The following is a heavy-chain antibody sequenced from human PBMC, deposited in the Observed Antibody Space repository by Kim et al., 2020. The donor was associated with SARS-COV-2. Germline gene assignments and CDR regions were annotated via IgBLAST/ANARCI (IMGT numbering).Heavy chain of an antibody. CDR2: SNGGATT. CDR1: GLTVTTNH. J-gene: IGHJ4*02. V-gene: IGHV3-66*01. Sequence: GGSLRLSCAASGLTVTTNHMSWVRQAPGKGLEWVATSNGGATTFYSDSATGRFTISSDSSRNTLFLQMNSLRVEDTAVYFCACDPDYWGQGTLVTVSS. D-gene: IGHD2-21*01. CDR3: ACDPDY.